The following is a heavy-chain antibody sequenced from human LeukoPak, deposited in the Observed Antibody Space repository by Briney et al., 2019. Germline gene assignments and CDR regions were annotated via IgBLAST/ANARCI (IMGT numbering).Heavy chain of an antibody. J-gene: IGHJ4*02. D-gene: IGHD2-15*01. V-gene: IGHV1-8*01. CDR1: GYTFTSYD. CDR3: ARGRSLTCSGGSCYSYYFDY. CDR2: MNPNSGNT. Sequence: ASVKVSCKASGYTFTSYDINWVRQATGQGPEWMGWMNPNSGNTGYAQKFQGRVTMTRNTSISTAYMELSSLRSEDTAVYYCARGRSLTCSGGSCYSYYFDYWGQGTLVTVSS.